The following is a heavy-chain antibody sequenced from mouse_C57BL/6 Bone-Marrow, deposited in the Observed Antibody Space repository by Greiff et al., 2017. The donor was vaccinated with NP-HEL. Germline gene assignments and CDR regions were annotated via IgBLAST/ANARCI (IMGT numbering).Heavy chain of an antibody. V-gene: IGHV5-6*01. J-gene: IGHJ3*01. D-gene: IGHD1-1*02. Sequence: VQLKESGGDLVKPGGSLKLSCAASGFTFSSYGMSWVRQTPDKRLEWVATISSGGSYTYYPDSVKGRFTISRDNAKNTLYLQMSSLKSEDTAMYYCARHMGAWFAYWGQGTLVTVSA. CDR1: GFTFSSYG. CDR3: ARHMGAWFAY. CDR2: ISSGGSYT.